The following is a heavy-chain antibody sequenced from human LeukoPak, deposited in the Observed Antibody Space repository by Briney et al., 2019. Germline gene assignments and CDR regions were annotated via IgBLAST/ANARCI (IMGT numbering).Heavy chain of an antibody. CDR2: INSGGTS. CDR1: GGSISSDY. V-gene: IGHV4-4*09. CDR3: ARLPSDYMDV. Sequence: SDTLSLTCTVSGGSISSDYWNWIRQPPGKGLERVGYINSGGTSNYNPSLGSRVTMSVNTSKNQFNLRLSSVTAADTAVYYCARLPSDYMDVWGKGTTVTVSS. J-gene: IGHJ6*03.